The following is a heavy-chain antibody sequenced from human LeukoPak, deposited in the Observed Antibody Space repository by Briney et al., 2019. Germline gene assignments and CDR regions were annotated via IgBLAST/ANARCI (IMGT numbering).Heavy chain of an antibody. Sequence: GASVKVSCKASGGTFSSYATSWVRQAPGQGLEWMGGIIPIFGTANYAQKFQGRVTITADESTSTAYMELSSLRSEDTAVYYCARGAYYDSNGYLEYFQHWGQGTLVTVSS. CDR3: ARGAYYDSNGYLEYFQH. D-gene: IGHD3-22*01. J-gene: IGHJ1*01. CDR1: GGTFSSYA. V-gene: IGHV1-69*13. CDR2: IIPIFGTA.